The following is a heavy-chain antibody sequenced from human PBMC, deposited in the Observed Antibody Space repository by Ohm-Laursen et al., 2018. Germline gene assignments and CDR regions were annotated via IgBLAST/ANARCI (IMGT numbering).Heavy chain of an antibody. CDR2: INPNSGGT. CDR1: GYTFTGYS. V-gene: IGHV1-2*02. J-gene: IGHJ6*02. CDR3: AAFPPGSGWPAHIDL. Sequence: ASVKVSCKASGYTFTGYSISWVRQAPGQGLEWMGGINPNSGGTNYAQKFQGRVTITRDTSTSTAYMELSRLRSDDTAVYYCAAFPPGSGWPAHIDLWGQGTTVTVSS. D-gene: IGHD6-19*01.